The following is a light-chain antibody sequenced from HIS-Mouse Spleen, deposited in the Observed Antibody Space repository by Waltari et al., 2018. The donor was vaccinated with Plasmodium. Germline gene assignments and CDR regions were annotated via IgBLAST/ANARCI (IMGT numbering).Light chain of an antibody. J-gene: IGLJ3*02. V-gene: IGLV3-10*01. CDR2: EDR. Sequence: SYELTQPPSVSVSPGQTARITCSGDALPKKYAYWYQQKSGQAPVPAIYEDRKRPSGIPERFSGSSSGTMATLTISGAQVEDEADYYCYSTDSSGNHRVFGGGTKLTVL. CDR1: ALPKKY. CDR3: YSTDSSGNHRV.